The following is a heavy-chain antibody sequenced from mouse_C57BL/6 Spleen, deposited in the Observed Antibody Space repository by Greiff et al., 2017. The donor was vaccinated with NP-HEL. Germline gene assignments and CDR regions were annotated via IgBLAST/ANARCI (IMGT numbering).Heavy chain of an antibody. J-gene: IGHJ3*01. Sequence: VQLQQPGAELVKPGASVKLSCKASGYTFTSYWMHWVKQRPGQGLEWIGMIHPNSGSTNYNEKFKSKATLTVDKSSSTAYMQLSSLTSEDSAVYYCARDGTYDGYFSWFAYWGQGTLVTVSA. CDR2: IHPNSGST. CDR3: ARDGTYDGYFSWFAY. D-gene: IGHD2-3*01. V-gene: IGHV1-64*01. CDR1: GYTFTSYW.